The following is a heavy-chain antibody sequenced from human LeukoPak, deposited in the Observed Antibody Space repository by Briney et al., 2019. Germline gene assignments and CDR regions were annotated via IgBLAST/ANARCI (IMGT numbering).Heavy chain of an antibody. CDR2: INQDGSEK. Sequence: GGSLRLSCAASGFTFSSYWMSWVRQAPGKGLEGVANINQDGSEKYYVDSVKGRFTISRDNAKNSLYLQMNSLRAEDTAVYYCARLGADVLRFLEWLLYVDYWGQGTLVTVSS. J-gene: IGHJ4*02. V-gene: IGHV3-7*01. CDR1: GFTFSSYW. CDR3: ARLGADVLRFLEWLLYVDY. D-gene: IGHD3-3*01.